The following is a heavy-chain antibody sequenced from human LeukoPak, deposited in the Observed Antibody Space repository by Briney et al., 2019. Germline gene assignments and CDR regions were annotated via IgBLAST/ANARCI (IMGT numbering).Heavy chain of an antibody. CDR2: IYTSGST. Sequence: SQTLSLTCTVSGGSISSRSYYWSWIRQPAGKGLEWIGRIYTSGSTNYNPSLKSRVTISVDTSKNQFSLKLSSVTAADTAVYYCATDQSGGSSDDYWGQGTLVTVSS. CDR3: ATDQSGGSSDDY. V-gene: IGHV4-61*02. J-gene: IGHJ4*02. D-gene: IGHD6-13*01. CDR1: GGSISSRSYY.